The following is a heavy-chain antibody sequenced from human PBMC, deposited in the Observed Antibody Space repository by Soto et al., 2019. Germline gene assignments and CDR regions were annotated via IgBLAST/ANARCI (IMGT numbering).Heavy chain of an antibody. J-gene: IGHJ5*02. V-gene: IGHV3-21*01. CDR1: GFTFRSFT. Sequence: GPQRVSCATSGFTFRSFTMNWVRQAPGKWLEWVSTISSNSAYIYYTDALRGRFTISRDNAKNSLHLQMNSLRAEDTAVYYCTRHASLNCRARGWFHLWGAGTLLT. CDR2: ISSNSAYI. D-gene: IGHD3-10*01. CDR3: TRHASLNCRARGWFHL.